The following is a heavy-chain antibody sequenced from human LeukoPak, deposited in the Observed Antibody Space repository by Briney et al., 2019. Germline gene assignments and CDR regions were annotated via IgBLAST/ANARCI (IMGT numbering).Heavy chain of an antibody. V-gene: IGHV5-51*06. CDR2: IYPGDSDT. D-gene: IGHD1-14*01. CDR3: ASRGIYGMDV. CDR1: GYPFTNYW. J-gene: IGHJ6*02. Sequence: GESLKISCKGSGYPFTNYWIGWVRQMPGKGLEWMGIIYPGDSDTRYSPSFQGHVTISADKSINTAYLQWSSLMASDTAMYYCASRGIYGMDVWGQGTTVTVSS.